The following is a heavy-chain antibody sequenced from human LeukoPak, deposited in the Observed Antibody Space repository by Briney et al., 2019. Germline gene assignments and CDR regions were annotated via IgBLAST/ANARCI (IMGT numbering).Heavy chain of an antibody. D-gene: IGHD3-22*01. V-gene: IGHV1-8*01. CDR3: ATTPPYYDSSGYYSDY. CDR2: MNPNSGNT. CDR1: GYTFTSYD. Sequence: ASVKVSCKASGYTFTSYDINWVRQATGQGLEWMGWMNPNSGNTGYAQKFQGRVTMTEDPSTDTAYMELSSLRSEDTAVYYCATTPPYYDSSGYYSDYWGQGTLVTVSS. J-gene: IGHJ4*02.